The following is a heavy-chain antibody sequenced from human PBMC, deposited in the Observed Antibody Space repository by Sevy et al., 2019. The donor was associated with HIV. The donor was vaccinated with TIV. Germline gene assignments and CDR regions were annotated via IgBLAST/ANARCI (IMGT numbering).Heavy chain of an antibody. CDR2: IKSKTDGGTT. CDR3: IANYDCWSGYYPPDY. Sequence: GGSLRLSCAASGFTFSNAWMSWVRQAPGKGLEWVGRIKSKTDGGTTDYAEPVKGRFTISREESKITLYLQMNSLKTEDTAVYYCIANYDCWSGYYPPDYWGQGTLVTDSS. D-gene: IGHD3-3*01. V-gene: IGHV3-15*01. J-gene: IGHJ4*02. CDR1: GFTFSNAW.